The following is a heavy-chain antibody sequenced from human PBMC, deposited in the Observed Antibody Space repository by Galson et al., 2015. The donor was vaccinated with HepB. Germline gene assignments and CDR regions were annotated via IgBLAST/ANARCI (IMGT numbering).Heavy chain of an antibody. D-gene: IGHD6-19*01. CDR3: TTDTDDSSGRYRMINAEYFQH. CDR2: IKSKTDGGTT. J-gene: IGHJ1*01. CDR1: GFTFSNAW. V-gene: IGHV3-15*01. Sequence: SLRLSCAASGFTFSNAWMSWVRQAPGKGLEWVGRIKSKTDGGTTDYAAPVKGRFTISRDDSKNTLYLQMNSLKTEDTAVYYCTTDTDDSSGRYRMINAEYFQHWGQGTLVTVSS.